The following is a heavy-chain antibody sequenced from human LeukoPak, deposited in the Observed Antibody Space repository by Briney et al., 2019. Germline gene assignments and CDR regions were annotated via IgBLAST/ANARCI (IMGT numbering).Heavy chain of an antibody. CDR1: GGSISNYY. J-gene: IGHJ4*02. Sequence: PSETLSLTCAVSGGSISNYYWSWVRQPPGKGLVWVGRIYTSGSSDHNPSLKSRVTISLDTPKNQCSLKLSSVTAADTAVYYCARERGPLTFSCSSPLDYWGQGTLVTVSS. CDR2: IYTSGSS. CDR3: ARERGPLTFSCSSPLDY. D-gene: IGHD6-6*01. V-gene: IGHV4-4*08.